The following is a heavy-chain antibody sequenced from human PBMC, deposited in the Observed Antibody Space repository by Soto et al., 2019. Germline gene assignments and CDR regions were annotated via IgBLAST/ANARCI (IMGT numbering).Heavy chain of an antibody. J-gene: IGHJ5*02. CDR3: ARIPSP. V-gene: IGHV4-30-2*01. CDR2: IYHSGNI. D-gene: IGHD2-21*01. CDR1: GGSISSGGYS. Sequence: SETLSLTCAVSGGSISSGGYSWSWIRQPPGKGLERIGYIYHSGNIYYNPSLKSRVTISVDRSKNQFSLKLSSVTAADTAVYYCARIPSPWGQGTLVTVSS.